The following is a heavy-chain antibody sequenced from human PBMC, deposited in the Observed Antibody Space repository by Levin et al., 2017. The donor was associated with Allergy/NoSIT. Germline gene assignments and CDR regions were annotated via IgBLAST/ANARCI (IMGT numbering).Heavy chain of an antibody. D-gene: IGHD2-15*01. V-gene: IGHV4-34*01. CDR3: ASSTGYCSGGSCFSASD. J-gene: IGHJ4*02. CDR2: INHSGST. Sequence: PSETLSLTCAVYAGSFSGYYWSWIRQPPGKGLEWIGEINHSGSTNYNPSLKSRVTILEDTSKNQFSLKVTSVTAADTAVYYCASSTGYCSGGSCFSASDWGQGTLVTVSS. CDR1: AGSFSGYY.